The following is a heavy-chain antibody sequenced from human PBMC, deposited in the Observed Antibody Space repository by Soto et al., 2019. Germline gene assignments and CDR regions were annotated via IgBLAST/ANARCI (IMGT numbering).Heavy chain of an antibody. Sequence: EVQLVASGGASVQPGGSLRLSCAASGFAFSSYWMHWVRQTPGKGLLWVARINADGGSTNYAESVKGRFIISRDNTKKTLYLQMDSLGAEDSAVYYCGRAWAFYDSVDYWGQGTRIAVSS. D-gene: IGHD3-22*01. V-gene: IGHV3-74*01. CDR3: GRAWAFYDSVDY. CDR2: INADGGST. CDR1: GFAFSSYW. J-gene: IGHJ4*02.